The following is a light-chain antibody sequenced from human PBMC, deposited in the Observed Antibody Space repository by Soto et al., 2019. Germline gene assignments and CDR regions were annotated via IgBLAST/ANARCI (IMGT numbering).Light chain of an antibody. CDR1: TSDVGRYNY. V-gene: IGLV2-14*01. CDR2: DVS. Sequence: QSVLTQPASVSGSPGQSITISCTGTTSDVGRYNYVSWYQQHPGKAPKLIIYDVSNRPSGVSNRFSGSKSDNTASLTISGLRPEDDDDYYCNSYTTRTNRQKVFGTGTKVTVL. J-gene: IGLJ1*01. CDR3: NSYTTRTNRQKV.